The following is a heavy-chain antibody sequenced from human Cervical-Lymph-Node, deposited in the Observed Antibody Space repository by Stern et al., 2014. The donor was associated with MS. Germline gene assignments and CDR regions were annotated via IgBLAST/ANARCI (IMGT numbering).Heavy chain of an antibody. CDR1: GGSISSSGYY. Sequence: VQLVESGPGLVKPSQTLSLTCTVSGGSISSSGYYWSWIRQPADKGLEWIGRIHDSGSTYYNPFLKSRVTISMDTAQNQFSLKMPSVTAADTAVYYCATTRWDLFTWNWFDPWGQGTLVTVSS. V-gene: IGHV4-61*02. J-gene: IGHJ5*02. CDR3: ATTRWDLFTWNWFDP. CDR2: IHDSGST. D-gene: IGHD1-26*01.